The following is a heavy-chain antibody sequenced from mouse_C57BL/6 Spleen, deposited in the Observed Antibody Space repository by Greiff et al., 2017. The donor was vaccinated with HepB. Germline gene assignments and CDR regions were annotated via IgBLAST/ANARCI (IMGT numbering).Heavy chain of an antibody. CDR3: ARGRGYYDYDVGYFDY. CDR2: FHPYNDDT. V-gene: IGHV1-47*01. J-gene: IGHJ2*01. D-gene: IGHD2-4*01. CDR1: GYTFTTYP. Sequence: QVQLQQSGAELVKPGASVKMSCKASGYTFTTYPIEWMKQNHGKSLEWIGNFHPYNDDTKYNEKFKGKATLTVEKSSSTVYLELSRLTSDDSAVYYCARGRGYYDYDVGYFDYWGQGTTLTVSS.